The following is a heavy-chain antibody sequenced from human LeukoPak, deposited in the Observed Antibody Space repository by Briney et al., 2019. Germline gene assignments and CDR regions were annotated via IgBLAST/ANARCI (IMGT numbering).Heavy chain of an antibody. D-gene: IGHD6-19*01. CDR2: IYYSGST. J-gene: IGHJ4*02. Sequence: PSQTLSLTCTVSGGSISSGGYYWSWIRQHPGKGLEWIGYIYYSGSTYYNPSLKSRVTISVDTSKNQFSLKLSSVTAADTAVYYCARQSGWYLYRSGFPKQIDYWGQGTLVTVSS. CDR3: ARQSGWYLYRSGFPKQIDY. CDR1: GGSISSGGYY. V-gene: IGHV4-31*03.